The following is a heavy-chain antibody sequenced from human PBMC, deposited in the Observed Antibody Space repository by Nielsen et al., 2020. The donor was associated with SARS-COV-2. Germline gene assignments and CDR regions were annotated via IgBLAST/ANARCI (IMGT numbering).Heavy chain of an antibody. CDR2: IWYDGSNK. CDR3: ARGPRRSSSRSIIYYMDV. J-gene: IGHJ6*03. D-gene: IGHD6-13*01. V-gene: IGHV3-33*01. Sequence: WIRQPPGKGLEWVAVIWYDGSNKYYADSVKGRFTISRDNSKNTLYLQMNSLRAEDTAVHYCARGPRRSSSRSIIYYMDVWGKGTTVTVSS.